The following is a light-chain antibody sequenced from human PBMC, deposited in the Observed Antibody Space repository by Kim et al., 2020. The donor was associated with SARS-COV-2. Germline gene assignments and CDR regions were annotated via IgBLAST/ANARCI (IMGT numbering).Light chain of an antibody. J-gene: IGKJ5*01. CDR1: QSVTNKY. V-gene: IGKV3-20*01. CDR3: QQYASSPIT. Sequence: SPGERGTLSCRASQSVTNKYLAWYQQRPGQAPRLLIYGASSRATGIPDRFSGSGSGTDFTLTISRVEPEDFAVYYCQQYASSPITFGQGTRLEIK. CDR2: GAS.